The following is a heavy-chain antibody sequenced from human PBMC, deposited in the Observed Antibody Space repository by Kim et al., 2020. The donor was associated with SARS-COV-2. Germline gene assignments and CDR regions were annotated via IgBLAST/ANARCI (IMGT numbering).Heavy chain of an antibody. D-gene: IGHD2-15*01. V-gene: IGHV3-43*02. CDR2: ISGDGGGT. CDR3: AKDHDCSGGSCSLYFDY. Sequence: GGSLRLSCAASGFTFDDYAMHWVRQAPGKGLEWVSLISGDGGGTYYADSVKGRFTISRDNSKSSLYLQMNSLRTEDTALYYCAKDHDCSGGSCSLYFDYWGQGTLVTVPS. J-gene: IGHJ4*02. CDR1: GFTFDDYA.